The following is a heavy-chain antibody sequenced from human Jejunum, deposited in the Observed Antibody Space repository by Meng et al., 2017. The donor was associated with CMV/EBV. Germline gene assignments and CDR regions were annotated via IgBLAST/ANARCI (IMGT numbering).Heavy chain of an antibody. J-gene: IGHJ4*02. V-gene: IGHV3-73*01. CDR1: GFTVSGSA. D-gene: IGHD2-21*01. CDR3: ARQARDGDCCLDY. CDR2: IRSKANSYAT. Sequence: GFTVSGSAIHWVRQASGKGLEWVGSIRSKANSYATVYAATMKGRFTISRDDSENTAYLQMNSLKTEDTAVYYCARQARDGDCCLDYWGQGTLVTVSS.